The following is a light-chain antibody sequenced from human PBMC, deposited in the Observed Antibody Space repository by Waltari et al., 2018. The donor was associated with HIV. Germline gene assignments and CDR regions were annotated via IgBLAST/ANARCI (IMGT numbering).Light chain of an antibody. CDR2: GAS. CDR3: QQSNFSLYT. J-gene: IGKJ4*01. V-gene: IGKV1-39*01. CDR1: QSISRY. Sequence: DTQMTQSPSSLSATVGDRVTITCRASQSISRYLNWYQQKPGKAPKLLIYGASSLQSGVPSRFSGSGSGTDFTLTISSLQPEDFATYYCQQSNFSLYTFGGGTQVEIK.